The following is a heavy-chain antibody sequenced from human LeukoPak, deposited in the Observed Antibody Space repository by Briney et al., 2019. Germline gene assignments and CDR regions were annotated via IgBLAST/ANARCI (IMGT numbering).Heavy chain of an antibody. Sequence: TGGSLRLSCTASGFTFSSSPMSWVRQAPGKGLEWVSAISASGFSTYYAGSVRDRFTISRDNSKNTLSLQMISLRAEDTAIYYCARIPTGYGVNSGGYWGQGTLVTVSS. CDR3: ARIPTGYGVNSGGY. D-gene: IGHD4/OR15-4a*01. V-gene: IGHV3-23*01. CDR2: ISASGFST. CDR1: GFTFSSSP. J-gene: IGHJ4*02.